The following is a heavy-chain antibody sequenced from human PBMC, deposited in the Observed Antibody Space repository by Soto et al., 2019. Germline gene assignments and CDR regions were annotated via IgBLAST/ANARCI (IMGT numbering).Heavy chain of an antibody. CDR1: GFTFSSYA. CDR2: ISGSGGST. Sequence: GGSLRLSCAASGFTFSSYAMSWVRQAPGKGLEWVSAISGSGGSTYYADSVKGRFTISRDNSKNTLYLQMNSLRAEDTAVYYCAKQTSRYYYDSSGSDYWGQGTLVTVYS. J-gene: IGHJ4*02. D-gene: IGHD3-22*01. V-gene: IGHV3-23*01. CDR3: AKQTSRYYYDSSGSDY.